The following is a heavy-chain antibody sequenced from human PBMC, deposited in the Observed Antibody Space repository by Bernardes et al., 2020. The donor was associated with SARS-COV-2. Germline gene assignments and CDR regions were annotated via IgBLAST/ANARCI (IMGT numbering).Heavy chain of an antibody. CDR3: AREGLRTATSATDAFDI. CDR2: ISSNSYYY. D-gene: IGHD2-15*01. CDR1: GFTFSRDT. V-gene: IGHV3-21*01. J-gene: IGHJ3*02. Sequence: GGVQRPSCAASGFTFSRDTMNWVRQAPGKGLEWVSSISSNSYYYYYADSLRGRFTISRDNAKKLLYLQMNSLRAEDTALYYCAREGLRTATSATDAFDIWGQGTMVTVSS.